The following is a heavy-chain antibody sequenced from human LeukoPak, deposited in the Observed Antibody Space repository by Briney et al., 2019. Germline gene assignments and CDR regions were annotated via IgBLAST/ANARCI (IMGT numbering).Heavy chain of an antibody. D-gene: IGHD3-10*01. CDR1: GYTLTKYG. Sequence: ASVKVSREASGYTLTKYGISWVRQAPGQGPEWMGWISGYNGNTNYAQKFQGRVTMTTDTSTSTAYMELRDLKSDDTAVYYCGRDYYYGTSAPYNFGIDVWGQGTTVTVSS. J-gene: IGHJ6*02. CDR2: ISGYNGNT. CDR3: GRDYYYGTSAPYNFGIDV. V-gene: IGHV1-18*04.